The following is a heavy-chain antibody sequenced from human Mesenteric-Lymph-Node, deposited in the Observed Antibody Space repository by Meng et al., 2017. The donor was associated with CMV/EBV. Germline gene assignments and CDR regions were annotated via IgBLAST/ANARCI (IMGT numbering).Heavy chain of an antibody. CDR1: GFSFRSYE. D-gene: IGHD6-13*01. CDR3: ARVGGSSWLPDY. V-gene: IGHV3-48*03. CDR2: IGTSGSPI. Sequence: GESLKISCTASGFSFRSYEMNWVRQAPGKGLEWVTYIGTSGSPIYYADSVRGRFTISRDNARNSLYLQMNSLRAEDTAVYFCARVGGSSWLPDYWGQGTLVTVSS. J-gene: IGHJ4*02.